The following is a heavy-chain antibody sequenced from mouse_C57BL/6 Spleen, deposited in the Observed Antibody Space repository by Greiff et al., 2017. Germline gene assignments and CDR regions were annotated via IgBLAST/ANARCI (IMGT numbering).Heavy chain of an antibody. V-gene: IGHV5-17*01. Sequence: EVKLMESGGCLVKPGGSLKLSCAASGFTFSDYGMHWVRQAPEKGLEWVAYISSGSSTIYYADTVKGRFTIYRDNAKNTLFLQMTSLRFEDTTMYYCAREDYSSYVGAYWGQGTLVTVSA. CDR1: GFTFSDYG. D-gene: IGHD2-5*01. J-gene: IGHJ3*01. CDR2: ISSGSSTI. CDR3: AREDYSSYVGAY.